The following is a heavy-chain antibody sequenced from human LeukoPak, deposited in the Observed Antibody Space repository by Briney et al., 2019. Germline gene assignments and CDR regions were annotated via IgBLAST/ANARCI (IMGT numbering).Heavy chain of an antibody. J-gene: IGHJ4*02. CDR1: GFTFSSYW. CDR3: ARDQILRYFDWIGTTDY. Sequence: GGSLRLPCAASGFTFSSYWMSWVRQAPGKGLEWVANIKQDGSEKYYVDSVKGRFTISRDNAKNSLYLQMNSLRAEDTAVYYCARDQILRYFDWIGTTDYWGQGTLVTVSS. V-gene: IGHV3-7*01. D-gene: IGHD3-9*01. CDR2: IKQDGSEK.